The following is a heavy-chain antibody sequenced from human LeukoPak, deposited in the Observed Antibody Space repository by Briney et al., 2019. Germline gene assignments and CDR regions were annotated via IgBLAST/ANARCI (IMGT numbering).Heavy chain of an antibody. D-gene: IGHD2-21*01. J-gene: IGHJ3*02. CDR1: GFTVNSNY. CDR2: IYSGYTT. CDR3: SRVDIGVVAKAFDI. Sequence: GGSLRLSCAASGFTVNSNYMSWVRQAPGKGLEWVSVIYSGYTTYYTDSVEGRFTISRDTSKNTLYLQMNSLRAEDTAVYYCSRVDIGVVAKAFDIWGQGTLVTVSS. V-gene: IGHV3-66*01.